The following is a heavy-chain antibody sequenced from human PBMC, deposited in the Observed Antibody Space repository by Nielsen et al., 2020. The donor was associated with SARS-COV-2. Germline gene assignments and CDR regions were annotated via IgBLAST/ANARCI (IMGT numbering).Heavy chain of an antibody. V-gene: IGHV3-74*01. J-gene: IGHJ6*02. CDR2: ISSDGTKT. D-gene: IGHD6-6*01. CDR3: VKWVQLDLGYYYHGMDV. CDR1: GFTLSRYW. Sequence: GGSLRLSCAASGFTLSRYWMNWVRQVPGKGLAWVSRISSDGTKTTYADSVKGRFTISKDNTRNMLYLQMNSLRVEDTAVYYCVKWVQLDLGYYYHGMDVWGQGTTVTVSS.